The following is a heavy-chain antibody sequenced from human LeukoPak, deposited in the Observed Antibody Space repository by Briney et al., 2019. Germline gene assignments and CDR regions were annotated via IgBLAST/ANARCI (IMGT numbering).Heavy chain of an antibody. J-gene: IGHJ4*02. CDR1: GVTFSSYE. D-gene: IGHD3-3*01. CDR3: ARDEYDFWSGYYYPDY. V-gene: IGHV3-48*03. Sequence: PGGSLRLSCAASGVTFSSYEMNWVRQAPGKGLEWVSYISSSGSTIYYADSVKGRFTISRDNAKNSLYLQMNSLRAEDTAVYYCARDEYDFWSGYYYPDYWGQGTLVTVSS. CDR2: ISSSGSTI.